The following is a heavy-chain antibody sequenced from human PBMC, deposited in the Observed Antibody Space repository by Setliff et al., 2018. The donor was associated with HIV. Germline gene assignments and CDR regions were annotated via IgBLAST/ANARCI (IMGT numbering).Heavy chain of an antibody. V-gene: IGHV3-48*04. CDR3: AREVDDYVWGSYHNAFDL. Sequence: GGSLRLSCVGSGFTFSSYSINWVRQAPGKGLEWISYISSGSSSLYYADSVKGRFTISRDNTKNSLYLQMNSLRVEDTAVYYCAREVDDYVWGSYHNAFDLWGQGTMVTVSS. J-gene: IGHJ3*01. CDR1: GFTFSSYS. D-gene: IGHD3-16*02. CDR2: ISSGSSSL.